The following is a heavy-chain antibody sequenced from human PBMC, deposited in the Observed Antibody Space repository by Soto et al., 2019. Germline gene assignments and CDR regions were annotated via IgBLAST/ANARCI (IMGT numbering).Heavy chain of an antibody. CDR3: ATHGEVECGDGYHAGRVWFDS. CDR1: VGTISPFY. J-gene: IGHJ5*01. CDR2: LYYSGNT. D-gene: IGHD3-3*01. Sequence: PAPLPVTYTVSVGTISPFYWSWVLQPPGKGLEWIGYLYYSGNTNYNPSLKSRVTISVDASKNQVSLRLTSVTAADTAVYYCATHGEVECGDGYHAGRVWFDS. V-gene: IGHV4-59*08.